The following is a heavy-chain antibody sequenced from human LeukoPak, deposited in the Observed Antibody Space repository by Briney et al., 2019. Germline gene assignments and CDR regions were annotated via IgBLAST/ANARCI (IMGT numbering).Heavy chain of an antibody. J-gene: IGHJ4*02. V-gene: IGHV3-23*01. Sequence: GGSLRLSCAASGFTFSSYAMSWVRQAPGKGLEWVSAISGSGGSTYYADSVKGRFTISRDNSKNTLYLQMNSLRAGDTAVYYCAKDGAAYYYDTSGYYYFDYWGQGTLVTVSS. CDR2: ISGSGGST. CDR1: GFTFSSYA. CDR3: AKDGAAYYYDTSGYYYFDY. D-gene: IGHD3-22*01.